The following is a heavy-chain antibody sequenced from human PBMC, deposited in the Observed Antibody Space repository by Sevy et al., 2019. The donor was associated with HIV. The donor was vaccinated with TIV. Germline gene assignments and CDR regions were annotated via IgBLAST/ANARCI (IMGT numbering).Heavy chain of an antibody. CDR2: IWYDGTNK. CDR1: GFTFSSYN. Sequence: GGSLRLSCVASGFTFSSYNMNWVRQAPGKGLEWVALIWYDGTNKYYRDSVKGRFTIPRDNSKNTLFLQMNSLRAEDTALYYCVRGRDYGNFDFWGQGTLVTVSS. CDR3: VRGRDYGNFDF. D-gene: IGHD4-17*01. J-gene: IGHJ4*02. V-gene: IGHV3-33*08.